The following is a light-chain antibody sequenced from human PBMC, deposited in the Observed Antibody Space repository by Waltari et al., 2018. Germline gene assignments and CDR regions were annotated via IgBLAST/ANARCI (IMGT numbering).Light chain of an antibody. CDR2: WAS. Sequence: EIVMTQSPESLAVSLGERATINCKSSESVLYSSNNKNHLAWYQQKPGQPPKLLLSWASTRKSGVPDRFSGSGSETDFTLTVTSLQAEDVAVYYCQQYYSTPLTFGGGTKVEIK. CDR3: QQYYSTPLT. J-gene: IGKJ4*01. V-gene: IGKV4-1*01. CDR1: ESVLYSSNNKNH.